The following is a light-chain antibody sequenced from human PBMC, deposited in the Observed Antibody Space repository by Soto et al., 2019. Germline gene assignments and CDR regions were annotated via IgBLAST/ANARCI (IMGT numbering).Light chain of an antibody. J-gene: IGKJ1*01. CDR1: QSVSSSY. Sequence: EIVLTQSPGTLSLSPGERATLSCRASQSVSSSYLAWYQQKPGQAPRLLIYGASSRATGIPDRFSGSGSGTAFNLTTSRLEPEDFAVYYCQQYGSSPTWTFGQGTKVEIK. CDR2: GAS. CDR3: QQYGSSPTWT. V-gene: IGKV3-20*01.